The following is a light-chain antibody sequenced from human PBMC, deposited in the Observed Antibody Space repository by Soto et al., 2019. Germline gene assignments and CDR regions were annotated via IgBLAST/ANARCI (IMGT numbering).Light chain of an antibody. J-gene: IGLJ1*01. CDR2: DVS. CDR1: SSDVGGYNY. V-gene: IGLV2-14*01. CDR3: SSYTSSTTLYV. Sequence: QSVLTQPASVSGSPGQWITISCTGTSSDVGGYNYVSWYQQHPGKAPKLMIYDVSNRPSGVSNRFSGSKSGNTASLTISGLQGDDEADYYCSSYTSSTTLYVFGTGTKVTVL.